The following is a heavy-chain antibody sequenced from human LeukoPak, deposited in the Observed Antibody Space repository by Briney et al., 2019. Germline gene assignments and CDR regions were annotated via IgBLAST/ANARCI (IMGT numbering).Heavy chain of an antibody. CDR3: AKRGGTTTMVYHYGMDV. D-gene: IGHD3-10*01. J-gene: IGHJ6*02. CDR1: GFTFSYFG. Sequence: GGSLRLSCAVSGFTFSYFGMHWVRQAPGKGLEWVAVISSDGSNKYYADSVKGRFTISRVDSKNTLYLQMNSLRAEDTAVYYCAKRGGTTTMVYHYGMDVWGQGTSVTVSS. CDR2: ISSDGSNK. V-gene: IGHV3-30*18.